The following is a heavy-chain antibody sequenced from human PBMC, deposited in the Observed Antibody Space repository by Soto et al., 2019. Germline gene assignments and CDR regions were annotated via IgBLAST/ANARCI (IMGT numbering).Heavy chain of an antibody. V-gene: IGHV1-18*01. CDR1: GYTFTSYG. D-gene: IGHD3-10*01. CDR3: ARDWDGSGAWGWFDP. Sequence: QVQLVQSGAEVKKPGASVKVSCKASGYTFTSYGISWVRQAPGQGLEWMGWISAYNGNTNYAQKLQGRVTMTTDTSTSTGYMELRSLSSDDTAVYYCARDWDGSGAWGWFDPWGQGTLVTVSS. J-gene: IGHJ5*02. CDR2: ISAYNGNT.